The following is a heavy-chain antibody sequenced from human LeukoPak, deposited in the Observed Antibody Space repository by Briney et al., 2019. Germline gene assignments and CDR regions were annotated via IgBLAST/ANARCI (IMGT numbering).Heavy chain of an antibody. D-gene: IGHD5-12*01. Sequence: PGGSLRLSCAVSGFTFSSYAMSWVRQAPEKGLEWVSSISGSGGSTYHADSVRGRFTISRDNSKNTLFLQMNSLRAEDTAIYYCAKSLYRGYDFSLGYWGQGTLVIVSS. V-gene: IGHV3-23*01. CDR3: AKSLYRGYDFSLGY. CDR2: ISGSGGST. CDR1: GFTFSSYA. J-gene: IGHJ4*02.